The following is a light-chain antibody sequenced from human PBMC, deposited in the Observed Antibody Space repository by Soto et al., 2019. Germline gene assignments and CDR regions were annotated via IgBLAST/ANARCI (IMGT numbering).Light chain of an antibody. CDR1: QSLLYNNTYNY. Sequence: EIVMTQSPLTRPVTPGEPASIACRSSQSLLYNNTYNYLDWYVQEPGQSPQLLIYFGSNRAPGVPDRFSGSGSGTDFTLKINRVEAEDVGTYYCMQALQSLTFGQGTRLEIK. V-gene: IGKV2-28*01. CDR3: MQALQSLT. CDR2: FGS. J-gene: IGKJ5*01.